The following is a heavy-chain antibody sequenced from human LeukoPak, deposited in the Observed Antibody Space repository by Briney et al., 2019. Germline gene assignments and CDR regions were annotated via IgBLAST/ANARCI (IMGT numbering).Heavy chain of an antibody. Sequence: GGSLRLSCAASGFTFSSYSMNWVRQAPGKGLEWVSSISSSSSYIYYADSVKGRFTISRDNAKNSLYLQMNSLRAEDTAVYYCARRLERYYDSSGYFPGAFDIWGQGTMVTVSS. CDR3: ARRLERYYDSSGYFPGAFDI. CDR2: ISSSSSYI. D-gene: IGHD3-22*01. V-gene: IGHV3-21*01. J-gene: IGHJ3*02. CDR1: GFTFSSYS.